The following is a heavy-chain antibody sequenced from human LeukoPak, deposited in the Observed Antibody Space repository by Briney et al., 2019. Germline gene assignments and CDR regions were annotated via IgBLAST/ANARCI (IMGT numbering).Heavy chain of an antibody. J-gene: IGHJ4*02. CDR3: TKERRGTYYAFES. CDR1: GFSISDYY. Sequence: PGGSLKLSCDASGFSISDYYMSWIRQSPVKGLEWISYITSGAGSTKYADSVEGRFTISRDKAKNSVALQLNSLRPEDTAVYYCTKERRGTYYAFESWGQGTLVTVSS. V-gene: IGHV3-11*01. D-gene: IGHD3-16*01. CDR2: ITSGAGST.